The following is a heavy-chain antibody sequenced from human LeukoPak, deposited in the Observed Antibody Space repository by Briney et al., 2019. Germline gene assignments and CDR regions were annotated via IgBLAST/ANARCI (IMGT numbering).Heavy chain of an antibody. J-gene: IGHJ4*02. D-gene: IGHD3-16*01. CDR1: GFDFSHYG. CDR2: FSGTSTLT. CDR3: ARDGGY. V-gene: IGHV3-23*01. Sequence: GGSLRLSCAASGFDFSHYGMSWVRQSPGKGLEWVSTFSGTSTLTYYADSVKGRFTISRDDSKNVLYLQMNSLRDEDTAVYYCARDGGYWGQGTLVTVSS.